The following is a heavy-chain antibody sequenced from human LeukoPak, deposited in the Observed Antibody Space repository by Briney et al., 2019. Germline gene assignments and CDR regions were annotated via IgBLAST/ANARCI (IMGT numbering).Heavy chain of an antibody. CDR2: IIPIFGTA. CDR3: ARDKPGDDFWSGFDY. Sequence: SVKVSCKASGGTFSSYAISWVRQAPGQGLEWRGGIIPIFGTANYAQKFQGRVTITTDESTSTAYMELSSLRSEDTAVYYCARDKPGDDFWSGFDYWGQGTLVTVSS. V-gene: IGHV1-69*05. J-gene: IGHJ4*02. D-gene: IGHD3-3*01. CDR1: GGTFSSYA.